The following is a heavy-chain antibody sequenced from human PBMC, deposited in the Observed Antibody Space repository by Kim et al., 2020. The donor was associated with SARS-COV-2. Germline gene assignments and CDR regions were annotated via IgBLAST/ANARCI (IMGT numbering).Heavy chain of an antibody. D-gene: IGHD1-26*01. CDR2: FTAYFGRT. J-gene: IGHJ4*02. CDR1: GYKFSYNG. Sequence: ASVKVSCKTSGYKFSYNGIGWVRQAPGQGLEWMGLFTAYFGRTVYAENFQGRLTMTTDTSTSTAYMELRSLTSDDTAIYYCAREAQGGDGLDSWGQGTLVTVSA. V-gene: IGHV1-18*01. CDR3: AREAQGGDGLDS.